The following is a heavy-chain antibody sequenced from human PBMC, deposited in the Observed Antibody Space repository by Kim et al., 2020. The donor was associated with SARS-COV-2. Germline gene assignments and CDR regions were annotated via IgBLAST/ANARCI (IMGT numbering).Heavy chain of an antibody. J-gene: IGHJ3*02. V-gene: IGHV1-69*13. Sequence: SVKVSCKASGGTFSSYAISWVRQAPGQGLEWMGGIIPIFGTANYAQKFQGRVTITADESTSTAYMELSSLRSEDTAVYYCARFGVGGDLQGGAFDIWGQGTMVTVSS. CDR3: ARFGVGGDLQGGAFDI. CDR1: GGTFSSYA. D-gene: IGHD3-3*01. CDR2: IIPIFGTA.